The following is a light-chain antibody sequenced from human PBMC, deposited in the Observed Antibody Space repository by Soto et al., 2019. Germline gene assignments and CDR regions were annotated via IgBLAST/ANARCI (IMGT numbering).Light chain of an antibody. J-gene: IGLJ1*01. V-gene: IGLV2-11*01. CDR1: SSDVGAYNY. Sequence: QSVLTQPRSVSGSPGQSVTISCTGTSSDVGAYNYVSWYQQHPGKAPKLMIYDVSKRPSGVPDRFSGSKSGTSASLAITGLQAEDEADYYCQSYDGTLSGSYVFGIGTKVTVL. CDR2: DVS. CDR3: QSYDGTLSGSYV.